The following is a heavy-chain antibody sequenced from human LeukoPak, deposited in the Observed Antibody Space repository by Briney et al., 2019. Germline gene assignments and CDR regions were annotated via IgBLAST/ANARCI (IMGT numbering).Heavy chain of an antibody. CDR3: ARELRFPRYMDV. Sequence: PSQTLSLNCTVSGGSIRSGGYYWSWIRQPPGKGLGWIGYIYYSGSTYYNPSLKSLVTISVDTSKNQFSLKLSSVTAADTAVYYCARELRFPRYMDVWCKGTTVTVSS. CDR1: GGSIRSGGYY. CDR2: IYYSGST. D-gene: IGHD3-3*01. V-gene: IGHV4-30-4*08. J-gene: IGHJ6*03.